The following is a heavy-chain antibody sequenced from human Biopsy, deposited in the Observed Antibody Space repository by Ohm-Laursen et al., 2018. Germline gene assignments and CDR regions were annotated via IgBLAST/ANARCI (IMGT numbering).Heavy chain of an antibody. Sequence: TLSLTCTVSGVSINGGRYYWNWIRHHPGKGLEWIGNIFYSANPYYNPSLKSRVTISVDTSKNQFSLKLSSVTAADTAVYYCARLGSGDYFPTFFDFWGQGALVTVSS. CDR1: GVSINGGRYY. V-gene: IGHV4-31*03. D-gene: IGHD5-12*01. CDR3: ARLGSGDYFPTFFDF. CDR2: IFYSANP. J-gene: IGHJ4*02.